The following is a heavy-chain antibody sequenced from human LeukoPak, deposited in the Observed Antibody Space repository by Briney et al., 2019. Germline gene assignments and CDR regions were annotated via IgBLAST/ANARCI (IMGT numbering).Heavy chain of an antibody. D-gene: IGHD4-17*01. CDR3: ARDRGVTTDLDY. V-gene: IGHV1-2*02. J-gene: IGHJ4*02. CDR1: GYTFTDYN. CDR2: INPNSGGT. Sequence: ASVKVSCKASGYTFTDYNMHWVRHAPGQGLEWMGWINPNSGGTNYAQKFQGRVTMTRDTSISTAYMELSSLRSDDTAVYYCARDRGVTTDLDYWGQGTLVTVSS.